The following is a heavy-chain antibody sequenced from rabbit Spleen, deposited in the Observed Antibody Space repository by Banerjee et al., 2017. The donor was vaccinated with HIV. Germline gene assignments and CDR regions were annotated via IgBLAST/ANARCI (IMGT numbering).Heavy chain of an antibody. Sequence: QEQLAESGGDLVKPEVSLTLTCTASGFSFSNNSVMCWVRQAPGKGLEWIACIVTGGSGRSNYATGAKGRFTSSKTSTTTVTRQMTSLTAADTATYVCARGSGVSLINYFNLWGPGTLVTGS. CDR2: IVTGGSGRS. D-gene: IGHD1-1*01. CDR3: ARGSGVSLINYFNL. CDR1: GFSFSNNSV. J-gene: IGHJ4*01. V-gene: IGHV1S45*01.